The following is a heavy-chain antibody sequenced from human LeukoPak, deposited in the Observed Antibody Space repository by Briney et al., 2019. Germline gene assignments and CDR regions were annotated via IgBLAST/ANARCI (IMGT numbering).Heavy chain of an antibody. Sequence: PSETLSLTCTVSGGSISSSSYYWSWIRQPPGKGLEWIGYMYRTGSTNYNPSLKSRVTITPDTSKNQFSLRLTSVTAADTAVYYCAREGTYGWYNWFDPWGQGTLVTVSS. J-gene: IGHJ5*02. V-gene: IGHV4-61*01. CDR2: MYRTGST. CDR3: AREGTYGWYNWFDP. CDR1: GGSISSSSYY. D-gene: IGHD6-19*01.